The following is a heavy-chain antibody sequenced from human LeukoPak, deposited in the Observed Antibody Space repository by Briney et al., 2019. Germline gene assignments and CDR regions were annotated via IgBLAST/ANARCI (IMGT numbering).Heavy chain of an antibody. CDR1: GYTLTELS. CDR3: ATDYYDSSGYQPPLDAFDI. V-gene: IGHV1-24*01. J-gene: IGHJ3*02. D-gene: IGHD3-22*01. CDR2: FDPEDGET. Sequence: ASVKVSCKVSGYTLTELSMHWERQAPGKGLEWMGGFDPEDGETIYAQKFQGRVTMTEDTSTDTAYMELSSLRSEDTAVYYCATDYYDSSGYQPPLDAFDIWGQGTMVTVSS.